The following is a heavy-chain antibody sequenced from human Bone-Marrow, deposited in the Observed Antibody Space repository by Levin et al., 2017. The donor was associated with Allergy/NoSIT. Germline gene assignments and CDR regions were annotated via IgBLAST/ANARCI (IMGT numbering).Heavy chain of an antibody. CDR2: ISSSGSTI. CDR1: GFTFSSYE. Sequence: LSLTCAASGFTFSSYEMNWVRQAPGKGLEWVSYISSSGSTIYYADSVKGRFTISRDNAKNSLYLQMNSLRAEDTAVYYCARIGVPLGIRWYFDLWGRGTLVTVSS. D-gene: IGHD7-27*01. V-gene: IGHV3-48*03. J-gene: IGHJ2*01. CDR3: ARIGVPLGIRWYFDL.